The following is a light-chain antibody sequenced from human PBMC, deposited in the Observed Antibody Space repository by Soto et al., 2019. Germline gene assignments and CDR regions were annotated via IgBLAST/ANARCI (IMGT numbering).Light chain of an antibody. V-gene: IGKV3-11*01. Sequence: EIVLTQSPATLSLSPGERATLSCRASQSVSSYLAWYQQKPGQAPRLLIYDASNRATGIPARFSGSGSGTDFTLTISSREPEDCAVYYCQQRSNWPPFTLGPGTKVDIK. CDR1: QSVSSY. J-gene: IGKJ3*01. CDR3: QQRSNWPPFT. CDR2: DAS.